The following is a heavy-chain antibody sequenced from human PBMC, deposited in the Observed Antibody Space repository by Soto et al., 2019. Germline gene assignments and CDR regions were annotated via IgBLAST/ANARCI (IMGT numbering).Heavy chain of an antibody. Sequence: SVKVSCKASGGTFSSYTISWVRQAPGQGLEWMGRIIPILGIANYAQKFQGRVTITADKSTSTAYMELSSLRYEDTAVYYCAREPGSVAHSSSSTPLHYYYYMDVWGKGTTVTVSS. CDR3: AREPGSVAHSSSSTPLHYYYYMDV. CDR2: IIPILGIA. D-gene: IGHD6-6*01. V-gene: IGHV1-69*04. J-gene: IGHJ6*03. CDR1: GGTFSSYT.